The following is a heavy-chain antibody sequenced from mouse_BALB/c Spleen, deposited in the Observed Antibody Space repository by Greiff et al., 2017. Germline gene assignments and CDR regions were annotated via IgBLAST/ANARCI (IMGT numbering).Heavy chain of an antibody. CDR3: ARSYYYGSRDWYFDV. J-gene: IGHJ1*01. CDR2: IWGDGST. Sequence: QVQLQQSGPGLVAPSQSLSITCTVSGFSLTGYGVNWVRQPPGKGLEWLGMIWGDGSTDYNSALKSRLSISKDNSKSQVFLKMNSLQTDDTARYYCARSYYYGSRDWYFDVWGAGTTVTVSS. CDR1: GFSLTGYG. D-gene: IGHD1-1*01. V-gene: IGHV2-6-7*01.